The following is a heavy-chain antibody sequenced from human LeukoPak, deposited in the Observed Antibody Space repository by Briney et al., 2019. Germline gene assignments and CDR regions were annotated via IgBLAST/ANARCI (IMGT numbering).Heavy chain of an antibody. Sequence: PGGSLRLSCAASGFTFSIYWVHGVRQSPGEGLVWVSRLNRDGSSESYAESVKGRFTISRDNAKNTLYLQMNSLRAEDTSVYYCATIPYDSSGYYPPDYWGQGTLVTVSS. J-gene: IGHJ4*02. CDR2: LNRDGSSE. CDR1: GFTFSIYW. CDR3: ATIPYDSSGYYPPDY. V-gene: IGHV3-74*01. D-gene: IGHD3-22*01.